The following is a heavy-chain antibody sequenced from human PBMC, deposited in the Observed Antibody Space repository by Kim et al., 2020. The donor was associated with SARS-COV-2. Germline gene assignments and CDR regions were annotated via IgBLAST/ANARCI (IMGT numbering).Heavy chain of an antibody. CDR1: GFTFSSYD. J-gene: IGHJ4*02. Sequence: GGSLRLSCAASGFTFSSYDMHWVRQATGKGLEWVSAIGTAGDTYYPGSVKGRFTISRENAKNSLYLQMNSLRAGDTAVYYCARGGYDILTGYPYFDYWGQGTLVTVSS. D-gene: IGHD3-9*01. V-gene: IGHV3-13*04. CDR2: IGTAGDT. CDR3: ARGGYDILTGYPYFDY.